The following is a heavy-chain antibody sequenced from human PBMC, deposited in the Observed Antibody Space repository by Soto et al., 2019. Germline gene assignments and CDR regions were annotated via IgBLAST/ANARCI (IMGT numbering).Heavy chain of an antibody. V-gene: IGHV1-69*06. CDR1: GGTFSSYA. CDR3: ARDQVGGYSSSPLDY. J-gene: IGHJ4*02. D-gene: IGHD6-6*01. Sequence: SVKVSCKASGGTFSSYAISWVRQAPGQGLEWMGGIIPIFGTANYAQKFQGRVTITADKSTSTAYMELSSLRSEDTAVYYCARDQVGGYSSSPLDYWGQGTLVTVSS. CDR2: IIPIFGTA.